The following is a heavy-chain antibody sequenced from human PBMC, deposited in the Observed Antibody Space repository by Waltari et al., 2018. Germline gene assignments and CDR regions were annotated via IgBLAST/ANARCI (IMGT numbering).Heavy chain of an antibody. CDR1: GGSFSGYY. J-gene: IGHJ4*02. D-gene: IGHD3-22*01. CDR3: ARKGGSGYFK. V-gene: IGHV4-34*01. Sequence: QVQLQQWGAGLLKPSETLSLTCAVYGGSFSGYYWSWIRQPPGKGLEWIGEINHTGSTNYNPSLKGRVTISVDTSKNQFSLKLSSVTAADTAVYYCARKGGSGYFKWGQGTLVTVSS. CDR2: INHTGST.